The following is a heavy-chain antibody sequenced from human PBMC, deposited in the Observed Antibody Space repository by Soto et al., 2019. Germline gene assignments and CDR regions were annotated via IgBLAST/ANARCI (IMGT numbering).Heavy chain of an antibody. J-gene: IGHJ4*02. D-gene: IGHD6-6*01. CDR2: ISGPGEYT. Sequence: GGSLRLSCAASGFTFSSCAMTWVRQAPGKGLEWVYTISGPGEYTASADSVKGRFTISRDNAKNTLYLQMDSLRPDDTAVYYCAKAGYTSSTRHNDYWGQGTLVTVSS. V-gene: IGHV3-23*01. CDR3: AKAGYTSSTRHNDY. CDR1: GFTFSSCA.